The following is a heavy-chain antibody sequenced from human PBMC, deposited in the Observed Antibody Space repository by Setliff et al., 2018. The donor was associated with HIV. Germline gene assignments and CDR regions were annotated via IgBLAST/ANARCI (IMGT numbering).Heavy chain of an antibody. CDR1: GGSISSGGYY. J-gene: IGHJ6*03. CDR3: AREIRAATIYYYYYMDV. CDR2: IYHSGST. V-gene: IGHV4-31*03. D-gene: IGHD2-15*01. Sequence: KPSETLSLTCTVSGGSISSGGYYWSWIRQHPGKGLEWIGYIYHSGSTYYNPSLKSRVTISVDTSKNQFSLKLSSVTAADTAVYYCAREIRAATIYYYYYMDVWGKGTTVTVSS.